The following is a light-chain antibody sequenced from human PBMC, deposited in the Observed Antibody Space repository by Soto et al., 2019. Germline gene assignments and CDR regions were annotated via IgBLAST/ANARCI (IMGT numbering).Light chain of an antibody. CDR3: TSFPSTNTWV. CDR1: HSDVGGYDR. CDR2: DVS. J-gene: IGLJ3*02. V-gene: IGLV2-14*03. Sequence: QSALTQPASVSASPGQSITISCTGTHSDVGGYDRVSWSQQHPGKPPKLIIFDVSYRPSGVSHRFSGSKSGNTASLTISGLQPEDEADYYCTSFPSTNTWVFGGGTKLTVL.